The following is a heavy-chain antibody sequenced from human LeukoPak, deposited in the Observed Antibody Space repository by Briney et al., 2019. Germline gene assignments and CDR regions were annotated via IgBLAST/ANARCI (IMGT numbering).Heavy chain of an antibody. J-gene: IGHJ4*02. CDR2: IYHSGST. V-gene: IGHV4-38-2*02. Sequence: PSETLSLTCAVSGYSISSGYYWGWIRRPPGKGLEWIGSIYHSGSTYYNTSLKSRVTISVDTSKNQFSLKLSSVTAADTAVYYCARDSRYYDSSGYYYWTGWGQGTLVTVSS. CDR3: ARDSRYYDSSGYYYWTG. D-gene: IGHD3-22*01. CDR1: GYSISSGYY.